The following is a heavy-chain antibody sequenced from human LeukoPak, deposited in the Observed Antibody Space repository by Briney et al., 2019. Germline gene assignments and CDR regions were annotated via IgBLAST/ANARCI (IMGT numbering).Heavy chain of an antibody. V-gene: IGHV3-33*06. CDR2: IWSVGGAE. J-gene: IGHJ4*02. Sequence: PGGSLRLSCVASGFPFSSYGMHWVRQAPGKGLEWVAVIWSVGGAEYYADSVKGRFTISRDNSKNMLFLQMNSLRAEDTAVYYCAKDSHDYGGDLDYWGQGTLVTVSS. D-gene: IGHD4-23*01. CDR1: GFPFSSYG. CDR3: AKDSHDYGGDLDY.